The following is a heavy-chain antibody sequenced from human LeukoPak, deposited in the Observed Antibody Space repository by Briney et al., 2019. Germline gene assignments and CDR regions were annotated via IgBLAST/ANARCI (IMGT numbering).Heavy chain of an antibody. J-gene: IGHJ4*02. D-gene: IGHD2-2*01. V-gene: IGHV3-48*01. CDR1: GFTFSSYS. Sequence: GGSLRLSCAASGFTFSSYSMNWVRQAPGKGLEWVSYISSSSSTIYYADSVKGRFTISRDNAKNSLYLQMNSLRAEDTAVYYRAKDIVVVPAAEGNYWGQGTLVTVSS. CDR2: ISSSSSTI. CDR3: AKDIVVVPAAEGNY.